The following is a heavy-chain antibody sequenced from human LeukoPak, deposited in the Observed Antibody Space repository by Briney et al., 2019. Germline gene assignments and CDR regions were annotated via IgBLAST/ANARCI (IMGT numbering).Heavy chain of an antibody. D-gene: IGHD5-18*01. CDR2: IIPILGIA. J-gene: IGHJ4*02. V-gene: IGHV1-69*04. Sequence: ASVNVSCKASGGTFSSYAISWVRQAPGQGLEWMGRIIPILGIANYAQKLQGRVTITADKSTSTAYMELSSLRSEDTAVYYCARDRISVDTAIVQDYWGQGTLVTVSS. CDR1: GGTFSSYA. CDR3: ARDRISVDTAIVQDY.